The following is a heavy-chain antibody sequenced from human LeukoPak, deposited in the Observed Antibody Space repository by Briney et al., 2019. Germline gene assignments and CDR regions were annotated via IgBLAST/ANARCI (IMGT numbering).Heavy chain of an antibody. V-gene: IGHV4-59*01. D-gene: IGHD6-19*01. CDR3: ARDSVAAYY. CDR1: GGSISSYY. J-gene: IGHJ4*02. Sequence: SKTLSLTCTVSGGSISSYYWSWIRQPPGKGLEWIGYIYYSGSTNYNPSLKSRVTISVDTSKNQFSLKLSSVTAADTAVYYCARDSVAAYYWGQGTLVTVSS. CDR2: IYYSGST.